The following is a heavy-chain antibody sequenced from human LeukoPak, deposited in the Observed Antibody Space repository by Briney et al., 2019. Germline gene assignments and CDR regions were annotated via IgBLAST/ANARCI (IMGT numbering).Heavy chain of an antibody. J-gene: IGHJ4*02. D-gene: IGHD1-1*01. CDR1: GFTSTSYW. CDR2: INHDGTDK. V-gene: IGHV3-7*01. CDR3: ARDYNWNPPDY. Sequence: GGSLRLSCAASGFTSTSYWMTWVRQAPGKGLHWVANINHDGTDKNYADSVKGRFTISRDNAKRSVFLQMNSLRAEDTAVYYCARDYNWNPPDYWGQGTLVTVSA.